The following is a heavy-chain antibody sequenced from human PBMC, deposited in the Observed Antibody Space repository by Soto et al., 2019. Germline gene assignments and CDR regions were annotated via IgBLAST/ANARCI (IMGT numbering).Heavy chain of an antibody. CDR3: ARAYIPMTTVTTSPRPYGMDV. D-gene: IGHD4-4*01. V-gene: IGHV4-34*01. Sequence: SETLSLTCAVYGGSFSGYYWSWIRQPPGKGLEWIGEINHSGGTNYNPSLKSRVTISVDTSKNQFSLKLSSVTAADTAVYYCARAYIPMTTVTTSPRPYGMDVWGQGTTVTVSS. J-gene: IGHJ6*02. CDR2: INHSGGT. CDR1: GGSFSGYY.